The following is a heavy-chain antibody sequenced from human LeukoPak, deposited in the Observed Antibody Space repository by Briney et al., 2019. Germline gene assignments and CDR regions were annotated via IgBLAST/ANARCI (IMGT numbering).Heavy chain of an antibody. V-gene: IGHV1-8*01. CDR3: ARDSIGQQLTY. D-gene: IGHD6-13*01. Sequence: ASVKVSCKASGYTFTSYDINWVRQATGQGLEWMGWMNPNSGNTGYGQKFQGRITMTRNTSISTAYMELSSLRSEDTAVYYCARDSIGQQLTYWGQGTLVTVSS. J-gene: IGHJ4*02. CDR1: GYTFTSYD. CDR2: MNPNSGNT.